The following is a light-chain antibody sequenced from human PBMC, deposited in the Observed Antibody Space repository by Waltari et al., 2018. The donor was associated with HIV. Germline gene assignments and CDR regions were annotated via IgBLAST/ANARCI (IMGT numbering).Light chain of an antibody. V-gene: IGLV1-51*01. Sequence: QSVLTQPPSVSAAPGQKVPISCSRSSSNIWRNYVPWYQQPPGAAPKLLIYDNTERPLGIPDRFSGSKSGTSATLGITGLQTGDEADYYCGTWDSSLGGWVFGGGTKLAVL. CDR3: GTWDSSLGGWV. CDR1: SSNIWRNY. CDR2: DNT. J-gene: IGLJ3*02.